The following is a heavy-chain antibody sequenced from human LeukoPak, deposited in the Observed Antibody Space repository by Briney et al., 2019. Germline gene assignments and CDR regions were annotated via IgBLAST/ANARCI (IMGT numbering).Heavy chain of an antibody. J-gene: IGHJ4*02. CDR1: GFTFSNYL. Sequence: PGGSLRLSCVASGFTFSNYLMNWVRQAPGKGLEWVSGISHSGRSIYYADFVKGRFTISRDNSKNTLYLQMDRLRVEDTAVYYCAMALDYWGQGTLVTVSS. V-gene: IGHV3-23*01. CDR2: ISHSGRSI. CDR3: AMALDY.